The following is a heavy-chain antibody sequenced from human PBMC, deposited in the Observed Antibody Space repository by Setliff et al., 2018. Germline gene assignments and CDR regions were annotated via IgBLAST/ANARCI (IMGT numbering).Heavy chain of an antibody. CDR3: ARDPGHRSGTWSLDY. CDR1: GGSISSSSYY. Sequence: KTSETLSLTCTVSGGSISSSSYYWGWIRQPPGKGLEWLGSVYFSGYTYYNPSLSGRVTISLDTSKNQFSLKLNSVTAADTAVYSCARDPGHRSGTWSLDYWGQGTQVTVSS. CDR2: VYFSGYT. V-gene: IGHV4-39*07. J-gene: IGHJ4*02.